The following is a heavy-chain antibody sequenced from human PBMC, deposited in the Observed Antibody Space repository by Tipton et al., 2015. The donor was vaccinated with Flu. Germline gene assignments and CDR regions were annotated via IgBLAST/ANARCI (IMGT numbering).Heavy chain of an antibody. CDR3: ARGRYYDILTGYYMNGMDV. CDR2: IYYSGST. D-gene: IGHD3-9*01. J-gene: IGHJ6*02. Sequence: TLSLTCTVSGGSISSYYWSWIRQPPGKGLEWIGYIYYSGSTNYNPSLKSRVTISVDTSKNQFSLKLSSVTAADTAVYYCARGRYYDILTGYYMNGMDVWGQGTTVTVSS. V-gene: IGHV4-59*01. CDR1: GGSISSYY.